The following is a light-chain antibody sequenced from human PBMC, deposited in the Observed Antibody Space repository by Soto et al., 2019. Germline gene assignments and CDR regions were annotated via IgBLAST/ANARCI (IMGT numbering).Light chain of an antibody. J-gene: IGKJ2*01. V-gene: IGKV1-5*01. Sequence: DIPMTQSPSTLSASVGDRVTITCRASQSINTWLAWYQQKPGKAPRLLIYDASSLQSGVPSRFSGSGSGTEFTLTISSLEPDDFATYYCQQYDGHFGQGTKLEIK. CDR3: QQYDGH. CDR1: QSINTW. CDR2: DAS.